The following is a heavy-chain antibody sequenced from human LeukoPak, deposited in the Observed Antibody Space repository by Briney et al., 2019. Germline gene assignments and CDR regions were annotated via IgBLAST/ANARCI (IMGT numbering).Heavy chain of an antibody. CDR1: GFAFSSYG. Sequence: GGSLRLSCAASGFAFSSYGMHWVRQAPGKGLEWVAVIWYDGSNKYYADSVKGRFTISRDNSKNMLYLQMNSLRAEDTAVYYCARDDGCSGGSCLGYWGQGTLVTVSS. V-gene: IGHV3-33*01. J-gene: IGHJ4*02. CDR2: IWYDGSNK. D-gene: IGHD2-15*01. CDR3: ARDDGCSGGSCLGY.